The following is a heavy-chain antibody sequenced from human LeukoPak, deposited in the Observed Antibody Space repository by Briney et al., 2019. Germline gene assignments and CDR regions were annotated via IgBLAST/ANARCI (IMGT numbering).Heavy chain of an antibody. Sequence: SETLSLTCTVSGGSISNYYWSWSRQRPGKALEWIGYIYYTGTTKYNPSLKSRAPISLDTSKNQFSLKLTSVTAADTALFFCARGYDIDVWGQGTTVTVSS. J-gene: IGHJ6*02. V-gene: IGHV4-59*01. CDR2: IYYTGTT. CDR3: ARGYDIDV. CDR1: GGSISNYY.